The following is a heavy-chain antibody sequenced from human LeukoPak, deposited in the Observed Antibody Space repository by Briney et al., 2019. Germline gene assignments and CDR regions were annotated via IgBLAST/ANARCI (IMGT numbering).Heavy chain of an antibody. J-gene: IGHJ4*02. CDR3: ARLKYSSGWN. CDR1: GGSISSGGYY. Sequence: SETLSLTCTVSGGSISSGGYYWSWIRQHPGKGLEWIGNIHYSGTTYYNPSLNSRLTMSVDTSKNQFSLKLSSVTAADTAVYYCARLKYSSGWNWGQGTLVTVSS. D-gene: IGHD6-19*01. CDR2: IHYSGTT. V-gene: IGHV4-31*03.